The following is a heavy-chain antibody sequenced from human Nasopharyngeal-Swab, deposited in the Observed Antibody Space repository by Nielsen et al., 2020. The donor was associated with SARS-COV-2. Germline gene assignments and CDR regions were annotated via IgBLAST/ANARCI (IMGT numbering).Heavy chain of an antibody. V-gene: IGHV3-33*08. CDR1: GFTFSSYG. CDR2: IWYDGSNK. Sequence: GGSLRLSCVASGFTFSSYGMHWVRQAPGKGLEWVAVIWYDGSNKYYADSVKGRFTISRDNSKNTLYLQMNSLRAEDTAVYYCAREEMVGQWLERGYWGQGTLVTVSS. D-gene: IGHD6-19*01. J-gene: IGHJ4*02. CDR3: AREEMVGQWLERGY.